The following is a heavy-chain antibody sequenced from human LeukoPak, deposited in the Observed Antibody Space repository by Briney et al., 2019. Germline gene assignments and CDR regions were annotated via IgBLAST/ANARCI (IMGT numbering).Heavy chain of an antibody. CDR3: ARAPSEIGGYYPEYFRH. V-gene: IGHV3-74*01. CDR2: IKSDGST. Sequence: GGSLRLSCAASGFTFSTYWMHWVRQAPGKGLVWGSRIKSDGSTNYADSVKGRFTISRDNAKNTVSLQMNSLRPEDTGVYYCARAPSEIGGYYPEYFRHWGQGTLVTVSS. D-gene: IGHD3-22*01. CDR1: GFTFSTYW. J-gene: IGHJ1*01.